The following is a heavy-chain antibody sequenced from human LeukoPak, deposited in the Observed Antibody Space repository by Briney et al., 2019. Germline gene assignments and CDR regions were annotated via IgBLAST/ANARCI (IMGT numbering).Heavy chain of an antibody. D-gene: IGHD1-26*01. CDR1: GYTLNELY. J-gene: IGHJ4*01. CDR3: ATATSGSYGY. V-gene: IGHV1-24*01. CDR2: FNPEDGET. Sequence: ASVKVSCKDSGYTLNELYMHLVRQAPGNGLEWIGVFNPEDGETIYAQKFQGRVTMTEDTSTDTAYMELSSLRSEDTAVYYCATATSGSYGYWGKVTLVTVSS.